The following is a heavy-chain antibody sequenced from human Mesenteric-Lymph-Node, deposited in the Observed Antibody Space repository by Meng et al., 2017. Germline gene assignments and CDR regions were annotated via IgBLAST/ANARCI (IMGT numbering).Heavy chain of an antibody. J-gene: IGHJ4*02. CDR2: INWNGGST. Sequence: GESLKISCAASGFTFDDYGMSWVRQAPGKGLEWVSGINWNGGSTGYADSVKGRFTISRDNAKNSLYLQMNSLRAEDTAVYYCAREEQQLVLPFDYWGQGTLVTVSS. CDR1: GFTFDDYG. D-gene: IGHD6-13*01. CDR3: AREEQQLVLPFDY. V-gene: IGHV3-20*04.